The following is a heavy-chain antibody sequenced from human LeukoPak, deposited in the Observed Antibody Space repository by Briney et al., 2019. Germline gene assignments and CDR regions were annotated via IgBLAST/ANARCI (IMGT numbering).Heavy chain of an antibody. D-gene: IGHD3-22*01. CDR3: ARLQYYYDSNGYYSLYYFDY. J-gene: IGHJ4*02. Sequence: PSETLSLTCTVSGDSISSSSYYWGWIRQPPGKGLEWIGNIYNSGSTYYNPSLRSRLTISLDTSKNQFSLTLSSVTAADTAVYYCARLQYYYDSNGYYSLYYFDYWGQGTVVTVSS. CDR2: IYNSGST. V-gene: IGHV4-39*01. CDR1: GDSISSSSYY.